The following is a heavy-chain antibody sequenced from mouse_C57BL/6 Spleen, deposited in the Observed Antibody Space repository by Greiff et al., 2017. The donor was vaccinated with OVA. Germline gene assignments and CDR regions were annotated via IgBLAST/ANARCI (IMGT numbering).Heavy chain of an antibody. Sequence: EVKVVESGGGLVKPGGSLKLSCAASGFTFSDYGMHWVRQAPEKGLEWVAYISSGSSTIYYADTVKGRFTISRDNAKNTLFLQMTSLRSEDTAMYYCARPDGYWGYFDVWGTGTTVTVSS. J-gene: IGHJ1*03. CDR1: GFTFSDYG. D-gene: IGHD2-3*01. CDR3: ARPDGYWGYFDV. CDR2: ISSGSSTI. V-gene: IGHV5-17*01.